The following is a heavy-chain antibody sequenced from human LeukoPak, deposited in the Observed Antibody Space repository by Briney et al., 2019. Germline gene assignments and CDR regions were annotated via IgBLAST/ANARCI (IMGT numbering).Heavy chain of an antibody. CDR1: GGSISSYY. CDR3: ARVGPRPKDSSGYVGRHFDY. D-gene: IGHD3-22*01. J-gene: IGHJ4*02. Sequence: SETLSLTCTVSGGSISSYYWSWIRQPAGKGLEWIGRIYTSGSTNYNPSLKSRVTMSVDTSKNQFSLKLSSVTAADTAVYYCARVGPRPKDSSGYVGRHFDYWGQGTLVTVSP. V-gene: IGHV4-4*07. CDR2: IYTSGST.